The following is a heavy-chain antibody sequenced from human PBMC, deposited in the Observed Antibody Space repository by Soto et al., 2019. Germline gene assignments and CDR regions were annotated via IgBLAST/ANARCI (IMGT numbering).Heavy chain of an antibody. CDR2: ISYSGRT. V-gene: IGHV4-39*01. D-gene: IGHD3-10*01. J-gene: IGHJ1*01. CDR3: ARRRASDFGGNHHPYYSHR. CDR1: GASIITDNCF. Sequence: SLSFTCTVSGASIITDNCFWDWIRQSPRRGLELIGSISYSGRTYDNPSLQSRVTISIDASKNQFSLKLTSVTTADTAVYYCARRRASDFGGNHHPYYSHRWGQG.